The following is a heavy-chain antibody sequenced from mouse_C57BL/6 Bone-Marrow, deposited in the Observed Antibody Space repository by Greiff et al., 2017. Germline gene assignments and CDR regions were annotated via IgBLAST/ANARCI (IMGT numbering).Heavy chain of an antibody. J-gene: IGHJ4*01. CDR2: ISSGSSTI. CDR3: ARDGYGFYYAMDY. CDR1: GFTFSDYG. Sequence: EVKLVESGGGLVKPGGSLKLSCAASGFTFSDYGMHWVRQAPEKGLEWVAYISSGSSTIYYADTVKGRFTISRDNAKNTLFLQMTSLRSEDTAMYYCARDGYGFYYAMDYWGQGTSVTVSS. D-gene: IGHD1-2*01. V-gene: IGHV5-17*01.